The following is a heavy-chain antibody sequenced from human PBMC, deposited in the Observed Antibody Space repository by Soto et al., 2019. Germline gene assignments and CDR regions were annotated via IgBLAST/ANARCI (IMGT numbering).Heavy chain of an antibody. CDR3: ARDWSSSAPYYYYYGMDV. CDR1: GFTFSSYW. J-gene: IGHJ6*02. V-gene: IGHV3-7*01. CDR2: IKQDGSEK. D-gene: IGHD6-6*01. Sequence: EVQLVESGGGLVQPGGSLRLSCAASGFTFSSYWMSWVRQAPGKGLEWVANIKQDGSEKYYVDSVKGRFTISRDNAKNSLYLQMNSLRGEDTAVYYCARDWSSSAPYYYYYGMDVCGQGTTVTVS.